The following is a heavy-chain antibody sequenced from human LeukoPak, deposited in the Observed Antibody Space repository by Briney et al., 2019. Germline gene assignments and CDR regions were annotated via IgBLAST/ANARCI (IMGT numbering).Heavy chain of an antibody. V-gene: IGHV1-69*06. CDR1: GGTFSSYA. Sequence: GASVKVSCKASGGTFSSYAISWVRQAPGQGLEWMGGIIPIFGTANYAQKFQGRVTITADKSTSTAYMELSSLRSEDTAVYYCARLSGYSYGYESYYYYYMDVWGKGTTVTVSS. D-gene: IGHD5-18*01. J-gene: IGHJ6*03. CDR3: ARLSGYSYGYESYYYYYMDV. CDR2: IIPIFGTA.